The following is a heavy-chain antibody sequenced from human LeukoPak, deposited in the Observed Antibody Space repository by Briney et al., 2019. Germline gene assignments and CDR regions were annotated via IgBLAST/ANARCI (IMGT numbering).Heavy chain of an antibody. CDR2: IWYDGSNK. CDR1: GFTFSSYG. CDR3: AKTGYSSSSGPFDYYYYYMDV. Sequence: PGRSLRLSCAASGFTFSSYGMHWVRQAPGKGLEWVAVIWYDGSNKYYADSVKGRSTISRDNSKNTLYLQMNSLRAEDTAVYYCAKTGYSSSSGPFDYYYYYMDVWGKGTTVTVSS. D-gene: IGHD6-6*01. J-gene: IGHJ6*03. V-gene: IGHV3-33*06.